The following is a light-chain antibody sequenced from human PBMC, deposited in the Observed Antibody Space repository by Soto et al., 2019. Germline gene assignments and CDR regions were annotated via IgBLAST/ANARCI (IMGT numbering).Light chain of an antibody. Sequence: IVLTQSPATLSLSPVERATLSCRASQSVSSYLAWYQQKPGQAPRLLIYDASNRATGIPARFSGSGSGTDFTLTISSLEPEDFAVYYCQQRSNWPGTFGQGTKVDIK. J-gene: IGKJ1*01. CDR3: QQRSNWPGT. V-gene: IGKV3-11*01. CDR1: QSVSSY. CDR2: DAS.